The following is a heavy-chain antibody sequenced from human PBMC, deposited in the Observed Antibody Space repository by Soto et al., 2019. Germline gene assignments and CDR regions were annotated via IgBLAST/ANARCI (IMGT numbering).Heavy chain of an antibody. Sequence: SVKVSCKASGGTFSSYAISWVRQAPGQGLGWMGGIIPIFGTANYAQKFQGRVTITADESTSTAYMELSSLRSEDTAVYYCAREHSSGWPRFDYWGQGTLVTVSS. CDR2: IIPIFGTA. V-gene: IGHV1-69*13. D-gene: IGHD6-19*01. J-gene: IGHJ4*02. CDR3: AREHSSGWPRFDY. CDR1: GGTFSSYA.